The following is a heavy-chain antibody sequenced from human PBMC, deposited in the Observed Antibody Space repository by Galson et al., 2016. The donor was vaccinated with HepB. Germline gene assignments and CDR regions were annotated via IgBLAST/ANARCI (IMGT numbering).Heavy chain of an antibody. V-gene: IGHV3-43D*03. Sequence: SLRLSCAASGFTFQDYVIHWVRQRPGKGLEWVSLINWDGSATFYTESVKGRFTTSRDNSKNPLYLQMNSLTTEDTAFYFCAKASGSDYFFEHWGQGSLVTVSS. CDR1: GFTFQDYV. CDR3: AKASGSDYFFEH. CDR2: INWDGSAT. D-gene: IGHD1-26*01. J-gene: IGHJ4*02.